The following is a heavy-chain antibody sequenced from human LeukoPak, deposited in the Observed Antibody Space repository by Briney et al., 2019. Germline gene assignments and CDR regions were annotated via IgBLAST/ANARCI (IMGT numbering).Heavy chain of an antibody. D-gene: IGHD4-17*01. V-gene: IGHV1-69*05. Sequence: SVKVSCKASGGTFSGYAISWVRQAPGQGLEWMGRIIPIFGTANYAQKFQGRVTITTDESTSTAYMELSSLRSEDTAVYYCAREWVIDYGDYDVYHYFDYWGQGTLVTVSS. CDR3: AREWVIDYGDYDVYHYFDY. CDR1: GGTFSGYA. J-gene: IGHJ4*02. CDR2: IIPIFGTA.